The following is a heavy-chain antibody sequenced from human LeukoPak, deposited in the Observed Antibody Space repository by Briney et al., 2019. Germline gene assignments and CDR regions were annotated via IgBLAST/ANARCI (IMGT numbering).Heavy chain of an antibody. CDR1: GYTFTGYY. V-gene: IGHV1-2*02. Sequence: ASVKVSCKTSGYTFTGYYMHWVRQAPGQGLEWMGWINPNSGGTNYAQKFQGRVTMTRDTAISTAYMELSRLRSDDTAVYYCARAHMLRGVGSFLDPTWFDPWGQGTLVTVSS. D-gene: IGHD3-10*01. J-gene: IGHJ5*02. CDR3: ARAHMLRGVGSFLDPTWFDP. CDR2: INPNSGGT.